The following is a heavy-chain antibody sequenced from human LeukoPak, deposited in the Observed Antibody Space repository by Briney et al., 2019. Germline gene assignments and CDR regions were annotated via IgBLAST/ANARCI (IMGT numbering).Heavy chain of an antibody. V-gene: IGHV1-69*05. D-gene: IGHD4-11*01. CDR3: ARGTDYSNRHRRRFAFDI. J-gene: IGHJ3*02. CDR1: GGTFSSYA. Sequence: SVNVSCKASGGTFSSYAISWVRQAPGQGLEWMGGIIPIFGKANYSQKVQGRVTITTDESTSTAYMELSSLRSEDTAVYYCARGTDYSNRHRRRFAFDIWGQGTMVTVSS. CDR2: IIPIFGKA.